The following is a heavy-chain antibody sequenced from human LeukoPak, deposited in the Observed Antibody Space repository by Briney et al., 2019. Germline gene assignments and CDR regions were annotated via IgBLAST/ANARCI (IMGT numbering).Heavy chain of an antibody. J-gene: IGHJ4*02. Sequence: GGSLRLSCAASGFTFSSYWMSWVRQAPGKGLEWVADIKQDGGEKYYVDSVKGRFTISRDNAKNSLYLQMNSLRAEDTAVYYCARRPPYREYSGSYNGGRNWGQGTLVTVSS. CDR2: IKQDGGEK. V-gene: IGHV3-7*01. CDR3: ARRPPYREYSGSYNGGRN. CDR1: GFTFSSYW. D-gene: IGHD1-26*01.